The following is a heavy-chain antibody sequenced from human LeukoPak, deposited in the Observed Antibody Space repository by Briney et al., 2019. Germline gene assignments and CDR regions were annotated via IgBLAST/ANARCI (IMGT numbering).Heavy chain of an antibody. CDR1: GFTFSSYW. V-gene: IGHV3-7*03. J-gene: IGHJ4*02. CDR2: IKQDGSEK. D-gene: IGHD3-22*01. CDR3: AKAFYYYDSSGFVYFDY. Sequence: GGSLRLSCAASGFTFSSYWMSWVRQAPGKGLEWVANIKQDGSEKYYVDSVKGRFTISRDNSKNTLYLQMNSLRAEDTAVYYCAKAFYYYDSSGFVYFDYWGQGTLVTVSS.